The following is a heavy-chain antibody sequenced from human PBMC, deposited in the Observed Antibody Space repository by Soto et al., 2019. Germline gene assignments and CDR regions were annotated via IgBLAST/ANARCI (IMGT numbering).Heavy chain of an antibody. CDR2: IYYSGST. CDR1: GGSISSSSYY. Sequence: SETLSLTCTVSGGSISSSSYYWGWIRQPPGKGLEWIGSIYYSGSTYYNPSLKSRVTISVDTSKNQFSLKLSSVTAADTAVYYCARSLEWLLSAWFDPWGQGTLVTVSS. V-gene: IGHV4-39*01. D-gene: IGHD3-3*01. CDR3: ARSLEWLLSAWFDP. J-gene: IGHJ5*02.